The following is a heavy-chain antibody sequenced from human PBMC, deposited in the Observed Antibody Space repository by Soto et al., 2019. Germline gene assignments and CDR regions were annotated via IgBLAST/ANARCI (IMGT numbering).Heavy chain of an antibody. CDR1: RGSFGSSPYY. CDR3: SRRALEGFHP. V-gene: IGHV4-39*01. CDR2: INYSGNT. J-gene: IGHJ5*02. D-gene: IGHD3-3*01. Sequence: QLQLHESGPGLVKPSGTLSLTCVVSRGSFGSSPYYWGWIRQAPGKGLEWIGSINYSGNTYINPSLKSRATISVDTPKNQFSLRLTSATAADTGLYFCSRRALEGFHPWGQGTLVIVSS.